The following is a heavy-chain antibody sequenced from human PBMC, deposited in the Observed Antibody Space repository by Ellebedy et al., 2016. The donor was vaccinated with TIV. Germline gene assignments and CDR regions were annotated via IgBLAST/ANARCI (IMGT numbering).Heavy chain of an antibody. CDR1: GFNFRSYW. CDR2: IYHDGSEQ. V-gene: IGHV3-7*01. Sequence: PGGSLRLSCEASGFNFRSYWMSWVRQAPGKGLEWVANIYHDGSEQYYVDSVKGRFTISRDNARNSVYLQMNSLRAEDTAVYYCARRGSYGDYSVRVNSWFYLWGQGTLVTVSS. CDR3: ARRGSYGDYSVRVNSWFYL. J-gene: IGHJ5*02. D-gene: IGHD4-17*01.